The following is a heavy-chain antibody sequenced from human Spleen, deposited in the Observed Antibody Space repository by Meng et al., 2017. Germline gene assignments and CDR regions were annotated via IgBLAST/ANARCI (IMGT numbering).Heavy chain of an antibody. Sequence: QVQLQQWAAGLLKPSETLSLTCAVYGGSFSGYYWSWIRQPPGKGLEWIGEIYHSGSTNYNPSLKSRVTISVDKSKNQFSLKLTSVTAADTAVYYCARLHGSVTGIEHVMDVWGQGTTVTVSS. V-gene: IGHV4-34*01. J-gene: IGHJ6*02. CDR2: IYHSGST. CDR1: GGSFSGYY. CDR3: ARLHGSVTGIEHVMDV. D-gene: IGHD1-26*01.